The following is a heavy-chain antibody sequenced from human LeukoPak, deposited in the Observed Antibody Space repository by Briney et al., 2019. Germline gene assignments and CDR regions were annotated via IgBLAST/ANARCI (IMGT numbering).Heavy chain of an antibody. J-gene: IGHJ5*01. CDR2: IYTSGST. CDR1: GGSISSGSYY. CDR3: ARRRRYSSGWYES. Sequence: PSETPSLTCTVSGGSISSGSYYWSWIRQPAGKGLEWIGRIYTSGSTNYNPSLKSRVTISVDTSKNQLSLKLSSVTAADTAVYYCARRRRYSSGWYESWGQGTLVTVSS. V-gene: IGHV4-61*02. D-gene: IGHD6-19*01.